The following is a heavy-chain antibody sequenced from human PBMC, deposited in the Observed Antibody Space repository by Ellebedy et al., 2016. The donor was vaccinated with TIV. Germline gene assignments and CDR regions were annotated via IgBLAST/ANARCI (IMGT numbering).Heavy chain of an antibody. CDR2: ISAYNGKT. CDR1: GYSFINYA. Sequence: AASVKVSCKASGYSFINYAMNWVRQAPGQGLEWMGWISAYNGKTNYAQKFQGRVTMTTETSTSTVYMELRTLRSDDTAVYFCARGGWGGRLGESFLDYWGQGTLVTVSS. D-gene: IGHD3-16*01. CDR3: ARGGWGGRLGESFLDY. V-gene: IGHV1-18*01. J-gene: IGHJ4*02.